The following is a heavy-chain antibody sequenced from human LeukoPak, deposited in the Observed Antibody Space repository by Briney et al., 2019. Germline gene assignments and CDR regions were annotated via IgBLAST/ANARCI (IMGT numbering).Heavy chain of an antibody. CDR3: ARERSGWLRALDI. J-gene: IGHJ3*02. Sequence: GGSLRLSCAASGFTFSSYSMNWVRQAPGKGLEWVAVISYDGSNKYYADSVKGRFTISRDNSKNTLYLQMNSQRAEDTAVYYCARERSGWLRALDIWGQGTMVTVSS. CDR1: GFTFSSYS. D-gene: IGHD3-9*01. CDR2: ISYDGSNK. V-gene: IGHV3-30*03.